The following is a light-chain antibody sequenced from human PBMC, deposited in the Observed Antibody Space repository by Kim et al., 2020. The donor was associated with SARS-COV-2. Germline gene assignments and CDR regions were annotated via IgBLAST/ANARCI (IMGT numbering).Light chain of an antibody. CDR3: QLTYSTPFT. V-gene: IGKV1-39*01. CDR1: QSIRDY. CDR2: AAS. Sequence: SGSVGDRVTNTCRSSQSIRDYFNWYQHKPGRAPKLLIYAASVLQSGVPSRFSGGGSGTDFTLTISSLQPEDSATYYCQLTYSTPFTFGQGTKLEI. J-gene: IGKJ2*01.